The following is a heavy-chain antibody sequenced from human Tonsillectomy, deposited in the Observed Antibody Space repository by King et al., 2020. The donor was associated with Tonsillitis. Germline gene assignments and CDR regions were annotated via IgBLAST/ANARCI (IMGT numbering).Heavy chain of an antibody. CDR2: ISFDGSNK. J-gene: IGHJ3*02. Sequence: VQLVESGVGVVQPGRSLRLSGAASGFTFCSYVMHWVRPAPGKGLEWVAVISFDGSNKYYADSVKGRFTISRDNSKTTLYLQMNSLRAEDTAVYYCAKDSSRFGELFTSIGAFDIWGQGTMVTVSS. D-gene: IGHD3-10*01. CDR3: AKDSSRFGELFTSIGAFDI. CDR1: GFTFCSYV. V-gene: IGHV3-30*18.